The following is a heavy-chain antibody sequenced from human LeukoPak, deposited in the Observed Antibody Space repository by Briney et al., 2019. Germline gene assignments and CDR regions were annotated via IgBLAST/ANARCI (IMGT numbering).Heavy chain of an antibody. CDR1: GFTFSSYA. CDR2: IYSGGST. Sequence: GGSLRLSCAASGFTFSSYAMSWVRQAPGKGLEWVSVIYSGGSTYYADSVEGRFTISRDNSKNTLYLQMNSLRAEDTAVYYCAREVGGFDYWGQGTLVTVSS. CDR3: AREVGGFDY. V-gene: IGHV3-66*01. D-gene: IGHD3-16*01. J-gene: IGHJ4*02.